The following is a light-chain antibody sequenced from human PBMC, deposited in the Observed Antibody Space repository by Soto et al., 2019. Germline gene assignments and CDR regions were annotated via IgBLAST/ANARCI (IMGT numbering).Light chain of an antibody. CDR1: QGIGNF. CDR3: LQHNSYPLT. CDR2: GVS. Sequence: IQLTQSPSSLSASAGDRVTITCRASQGIGNFLAWYQQKPGKAPKLLIYGVSTLQSGAPSRFSGSGSGTEFTLTISSLQPEDFATYYCLQHNSYPLTFGQGTKVDIK. V-gene: IGKV1-9*01. J-gene: IGKJ1*01.